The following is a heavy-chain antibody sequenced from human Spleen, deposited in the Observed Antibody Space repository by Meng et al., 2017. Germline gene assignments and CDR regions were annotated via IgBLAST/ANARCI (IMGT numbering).Heavy chain of an antibody. CDR3: ARGGVTISYFDY. CDR1: GFTFSSYA. Sequence: GESLKISCAASGFTFSSYAMHWVRQAPGKGLEWVAVISYDGSNKYYADSVKGRFTISRDNSKNTLYLQMNSLRAEDTAVYYCARGGVTISYFDYWGQGTLVTVSS. D-gene: IGHD3-10*01. J-gene: IGHJ4*02. CDR2: ISYDGSNK. V-gene: IGHV3-30*01.